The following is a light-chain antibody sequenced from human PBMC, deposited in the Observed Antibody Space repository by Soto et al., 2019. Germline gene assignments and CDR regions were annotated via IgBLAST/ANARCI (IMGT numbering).Light chain of an antibody. CDR3: SSYTSSSPLYVL. Sequence: QSALTQPASVSGSPGQSITISCTGTSSDVGGYNYVSWYQQHPDTAPKLMIYEVSNRPSGVSNRFSGSKSGNTASLTISGLQAEDEADYYCSSYTSSSPLYVLFGGGTKVTVL. CDR1: SSDVGGYNY. V-gene: IGLV2-14*01. CDR2: EVS. J-gene: IGLJ2*01.